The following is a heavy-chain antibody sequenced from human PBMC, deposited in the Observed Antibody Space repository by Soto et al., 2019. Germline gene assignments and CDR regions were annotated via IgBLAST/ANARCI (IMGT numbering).Heavy chain of an antibody. CDR3: ASLGRGYSYCYGGEGFDY. J-gene: IGHJ4*02. CDR2: IYYSGST. Sequence: QVQLQESGPGLVKPSQTLSLTCTVSGGSISSGGYYWSWIRQHPGKGLEWIGYIYYSGSTYYNPSLKSRVTISVETSKNPFSLKLSSVTAADTAVYYCASLGRGYSYCYGGEGFDYWGQGTLVTVSS. CDR1: GGSISSGGYY. D-gene: IGHD5-18*01. V-gene: IGHV4-31*03.